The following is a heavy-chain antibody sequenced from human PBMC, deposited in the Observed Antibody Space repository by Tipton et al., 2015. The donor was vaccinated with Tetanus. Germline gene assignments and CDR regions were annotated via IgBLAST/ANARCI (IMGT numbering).Heavy chain of an antibody. Sequence: TLSLTCTVSGDSISRGGYFWNWIRQRPGKGPEWIGYIYYSGSTYYNPSLKSRLSMSVDTSKNQFSLNLTSVTAADTAVYYCARGQGGGRVVRLNWFDPWGQGTLVTVSS. CDR2: IYYSGST. CDR3: ARGQGGGRVVRLNWFDP. CDR1: GDSISRGGYF. J-gene: IGHJ5*02. D-gene: IGHD6-6*01. V-gene: IGHV4-31*03.